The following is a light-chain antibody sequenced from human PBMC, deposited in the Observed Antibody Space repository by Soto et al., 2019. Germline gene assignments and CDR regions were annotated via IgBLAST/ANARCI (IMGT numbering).Light chain of an antibody. CDR2: DVS. CDR3: CSYAGSYTLEV. CDR1: SSDVGVYNY. V-gene: IGLV2-11*01. J-gene: IGLJ2*01. Sequence: QSALTQPRSVSGSPGQSVTISCTGTSSDVGVYNYVSWYQQHPGKAPKLMIYDVSKRPSGVPDRFSGSKSGNTASLTISGLQAEDEADYYCCSYAGSYTLEVFGGGTKVTVL.